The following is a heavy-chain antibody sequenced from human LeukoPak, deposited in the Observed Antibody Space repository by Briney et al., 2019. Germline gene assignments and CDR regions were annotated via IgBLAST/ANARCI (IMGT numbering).Heavy chain of an antibody. D-gene: IGHD2-2*01. V-gene: IGHV3-15*01. Sequence: GGSLRLSCAASGLAFDGAWMTWVRQAPGKGLEWVGRIKSKTDGGSTEYAAPVKGRFSISRDDSKRTVYLQMNSLKTEDTAVYFCSYMPDYWGQGTLVTVSS. CDR2: IKSKTDGGST. J-gene: IGHJ4*02. CDR3: SYMPDY. CDR1: GLAFDGAW.